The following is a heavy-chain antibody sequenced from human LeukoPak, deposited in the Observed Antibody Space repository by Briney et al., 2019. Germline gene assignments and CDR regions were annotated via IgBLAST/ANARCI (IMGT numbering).Heavy chain of an antibody. CDR1: GFTFSDYY. V-gene: IGHV3-11*01. D-gene: IGHD1-26*01. J-gene: IGHJ4*02. CDR3: ARERGQPGPFDY. CDR2: ISSSGSTI. Sequence: GGCLRLSCAAAGFTFSDYYMSWIRQAGGKGMEWFSYISSSGSTIYYADSVKGRFTISRDNAKNSLYLQMNSLRAEDTAVYYCARERGQPGPFDYWGQGTLVTVSS.